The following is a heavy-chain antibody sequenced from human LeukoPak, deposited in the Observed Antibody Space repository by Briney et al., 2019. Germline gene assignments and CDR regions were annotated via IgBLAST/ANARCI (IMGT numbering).Heavy chain of an antibody. D-gene: IGHD1-14*01. CDR3: AKDGKNHFDS. Sequence: GGSLRLSCAASGFTFSSYSMNWVRQAPGKGLEWVSLISWDGGSTYYADSVKGRFTISRDNSKNSLYLQMNSLRTEDTALYYCAKDGKNHFDSWGQGALVTVSS. CDR1: GFTFSSYS. CDR2: ISWDGGST. J-gene: IGHJ4*02. V-gene: IGHV3-43*01.